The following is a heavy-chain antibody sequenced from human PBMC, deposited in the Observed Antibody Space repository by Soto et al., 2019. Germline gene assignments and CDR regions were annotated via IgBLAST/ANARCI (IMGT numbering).Heavy chain of an antibody. CDR3: TSTSTLGSGSWP. Sequence: EVQLVESGGGLVKPGGSLRLSCAASGCTFSNAWMNWVRQAPGKGLEWVGRIKSRTDGGTTDYAAPVKGRFTFSRDDSQNTVYLQMNSLKTEDTAVYYCTSTSTLGSGSWPWGQGTLVTVSS. J-gene: IGHJ4*02. CDR2: IKSRTDGGTT. V-gene: IGHV3-15*07. CDR1: GCTFSNAW. D-gene: IGHD3-10*01.